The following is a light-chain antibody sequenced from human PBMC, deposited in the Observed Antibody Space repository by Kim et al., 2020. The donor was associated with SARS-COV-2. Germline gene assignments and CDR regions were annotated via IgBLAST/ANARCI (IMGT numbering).Light chain of an antibody. J-gene: IGLJ2*01. CDR2: YDN. CDR3: QVWDSFSVHVV. Sequence: KGVHWYRQKPGQAPSLIIYYDNDRPSGIPERFSASNSGDTAALTISSVEAGDEADYYCQVWDSFSVHVVFGGGTKVTVL. V-gene: IGLV3-21*01. CDR1: KG.